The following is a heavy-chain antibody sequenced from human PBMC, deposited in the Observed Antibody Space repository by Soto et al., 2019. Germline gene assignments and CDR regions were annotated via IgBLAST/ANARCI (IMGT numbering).Heavy chain of an antibody. V-gene: IGHV6-1*01. CDR2: TYYRSKWYN. CDR1: GDSVSSNSAA. CDR3: ARRRIAAAAGAFEI. J-gene: IGHJ3*02. Sequence: QTLSLTCAISGDSVSSNSAAWNWLRQSPSRGVEWLGRTYYRSKWYNDYAVSVKSRITINPDTSKNQFSLQMNSVPPEDTAVYYSARRRIAAAAGAFEIWGQGTMVTVSS. D-gene: IGHD6-13*01.